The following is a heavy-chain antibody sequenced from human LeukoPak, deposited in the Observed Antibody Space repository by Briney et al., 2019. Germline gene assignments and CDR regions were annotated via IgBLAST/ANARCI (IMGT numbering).Heavy chain of an antibody. Sequence: GGSLRISCAASGFTLSSDYMSWVRQAPGKGLEWVPGIYSSSITSYADSVKGRFTISRHNSKNTLYPQMNSLRADDTAVYYCARGRGAANDAFDIWGQGTMVTVSS. CDR1: GFTLSSDY. V-gene: IGHV3-53*04. CDR3: ARGRGAANDAFDI. J-gene: IGHJ3*02. CDR2: IYSSSIT. D-gene: IGHD3-10*01.